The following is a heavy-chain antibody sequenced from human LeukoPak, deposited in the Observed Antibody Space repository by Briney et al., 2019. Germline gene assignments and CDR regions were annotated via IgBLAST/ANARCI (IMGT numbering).Heavy chain of an antibody. CDR1: GFTFSSYS. CDR2: ISSSSSYI. Sequence: GGSLRLSCAASGFTFSSYSMNWVRQAPGKGLEWVSSISSSSSYIYYADSVKGRFTISRDNSKNTLYLQMNSLRAEDTAVYYCAKEAPSSIAEKFDYWGQGTLVTVSS. V-gene: IGHV3-21*04. CDR3: AKEAPSSIAEKFDY. D-gene: IGHD6-6*01. J-gene: IGHJ4*02.